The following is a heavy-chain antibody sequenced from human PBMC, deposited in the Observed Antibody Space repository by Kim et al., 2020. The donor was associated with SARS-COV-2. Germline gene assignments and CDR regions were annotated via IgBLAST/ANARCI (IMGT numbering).Heavy chain of an antibody. CDR3: VRVKANQHDSSAQGMDY. CDR2: INHSGST. Sequence: SETLSLTCAVYGGTFSGYYWSWIRQPPGKGLEWIGEINHSGSTNYNPSLKSRVTISVDTSKNQFSLKLSSVTAADTAVYYCVRVKANQHDSSAQGMDYWGQGTLVTVSS. CDR1: GGTFSGYY. D-gene: IGHD3-22*01. V-gene: IGHV4-34*01. J-gene: IGHJ4*02.